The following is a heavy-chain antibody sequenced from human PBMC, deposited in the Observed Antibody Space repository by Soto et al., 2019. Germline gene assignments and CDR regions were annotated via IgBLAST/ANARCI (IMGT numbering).Heavy chain of an antibody. Sequence: SVKVSCKASGVTFSNFANSLVRQAPGQGLEWMGGIIPIFGTANYAQKFQGRVTITADESTSTASMELSRLRSEDTAVYYCARSGTQLWPKYYFGYWGQGTLVTVSS. CDR2: IIPIFGTA. CDR3: ARSGTQLWPKYYFGY. V-gene: IGHV1-69*13. D-gene: IGHD5-18*01. J-gene: IGHJ4*02. CDR1: GVTFSNFA.